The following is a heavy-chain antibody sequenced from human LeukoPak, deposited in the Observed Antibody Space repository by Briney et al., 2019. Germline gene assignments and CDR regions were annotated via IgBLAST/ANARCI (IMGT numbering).Heavy chain of an antibody. D-gene: IGHD3-10*01. V-gene: IGHV3-74*01. CDR1: GFTFSSYW. Sequence: GGSLRLSCAASGFTFSSYWMHSVRQAPGKGLVWVSRINSDGSSTSYADSVKGRVTISRDNAKNKLYLQMNSLRAEDTAVYYCARDSPSNYYGSGSFDYWGQGTLVTVSS. CDR2: INSDGSST. CDR3: ARDSPSNYYGSGSFDY. J-gene: IGHJ4*02.